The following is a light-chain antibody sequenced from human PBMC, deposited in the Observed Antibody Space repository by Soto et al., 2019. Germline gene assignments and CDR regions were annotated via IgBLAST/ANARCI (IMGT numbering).Light chain of an antibody. V-gene: IGLV2-14*01. CDR2: EVS. J-gene: IGLJ1*01. CDR1: GSDVGSYKY. CDR3: SSYTSISSLGV. Sequence: QSVLTQPASVSGSPGQSMTISCTGTGSDVGSYKYVSWYQQHPGKAPKLIIFEVSNRPSGVSDRFSGSKSGNTASLTISGLQAEDEADYYCSSYTSISSLGVFGTGTKVTVL.